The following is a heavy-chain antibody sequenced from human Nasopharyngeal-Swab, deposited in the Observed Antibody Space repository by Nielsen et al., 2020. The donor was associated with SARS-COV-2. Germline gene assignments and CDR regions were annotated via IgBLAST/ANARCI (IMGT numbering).Heavy chain of an antibody. Sequence: ASVKVSCKASGYTFTSYYMHWVRQAPGQGLEWMGIINPSGGSTSYAQKFQGRVTITADESTSTAYMELSSLRSEDTAVYYCARRGLYRSVDNWFDPWGQGTLVTVSS. CDR2: INPSGGST. V-gene: IGHV1-46*01. CDR1: GYTFTSYY. D-gene: IGHD2-8*01. CDR3: ARRGLYRSVDNWFDP. J-gene: IGHJ5*02.